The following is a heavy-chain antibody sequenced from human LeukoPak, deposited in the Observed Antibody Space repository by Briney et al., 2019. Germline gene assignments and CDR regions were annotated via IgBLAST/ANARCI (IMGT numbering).Heavy chain of an antibody. Sequence: GGSLRLSCAASGFTFSSYAMSWVRQAPGKGLEWVSAISGSGGNTYYADSVKGRFTISRDNSKNTLYLQMNSLRAEDTAVYYCAKDPLTYYDILTGYYPGGPLDYWGQGTLVTVSS. D-gene: IGHD3-9*01. CDR3: AKDPLTYYDILTGYYPGGPLDY. V-gene: IGHV3-23*01. J-gene: IGHJ4*02. CDR2: ISGSGGNT. CDR1: GFTFSSYA.